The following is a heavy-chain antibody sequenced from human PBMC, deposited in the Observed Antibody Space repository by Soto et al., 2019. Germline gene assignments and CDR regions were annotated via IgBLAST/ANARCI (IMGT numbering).Heavy chain of an antibody. V-gene: IGHV4-30-4*01. CDR3: ARDGVGARPFDS. D-gene: IGHD1-26*01. J-gene: IGHJ4*02. CDR1: GGSISSGDYY. CDR2: IYYSGST. Sequence: QVQLQESGPGLVKPSQTLSLTCTVSGGSISSGDYYWSWIRQPPGKGLEWIGYIYYSGSTYHNPSLKSRVTMSVDTSKNQFALKLRSVTAADTAVYYCARDGVGARPFDSWGQGTLVTVSS.